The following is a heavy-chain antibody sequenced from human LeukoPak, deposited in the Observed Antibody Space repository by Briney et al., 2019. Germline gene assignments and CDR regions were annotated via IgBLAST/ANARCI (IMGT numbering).Heavy chain of an antibody. Sequence: GGSLRLSRAASGFTFSNYGISWVRQAPGKGLEWLSGISGSGKNTYYADSVKGRFIISRDNPKNTAYLQIHSLGAEDTAVYYCAKYVFSYGSGSYLAHWGQGTQVTVSS. J-gene: IGHJ4*02. V-gene: IGHV3-23*01. CDR2: ISGSGKNT. D-gene: IGHD3-10*01. CDR3: AKYVFSYGSGSYLAH. CDR1: GFTFSNYG.